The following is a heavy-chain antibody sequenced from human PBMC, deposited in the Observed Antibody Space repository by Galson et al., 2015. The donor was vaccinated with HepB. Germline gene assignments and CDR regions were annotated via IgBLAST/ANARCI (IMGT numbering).Heavy chain of an antibody. CDR3: ARDPDYYGSGSYSMGVGMDV. D-gene: IGHD3-10*01. CDR2: IKPNNGGT. V-gene: IGHV1-2*02. CDR1: GYTFIDYH. Sequence: SVKVSCKASGYTFIDYHLHWVRQAPGQGPEWMGWIKPNNGGTNYSQKFQGRVTMTRDTSISTAYMELSSLRSDDTAVYYCARDPDYYGSGSYSMGVGMDVWGQGTTVTVSS. J-gene: IGHJ6*02.